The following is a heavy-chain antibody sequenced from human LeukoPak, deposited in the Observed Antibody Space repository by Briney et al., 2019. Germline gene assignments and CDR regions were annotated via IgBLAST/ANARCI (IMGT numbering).Heavy chain of an antibody. V-gene: IGHV3-21*01. CDR1: GFTFSSYA. Sequence: GGSLRLSCAASGFTFSSYAMSWVRQAPGKGLEWVSSISGGSSDILYGESVEGRFPISRDNAKNSLYLLMNSLRAEDTSVYYCAADISGYYEAFDLWGQGTVVTVSS. D-gene: IGHD3-22*01. CDR2: ISGGSSDI. J-gene: IGHJ3*01. CDR3: AADISGYYEAFDL.